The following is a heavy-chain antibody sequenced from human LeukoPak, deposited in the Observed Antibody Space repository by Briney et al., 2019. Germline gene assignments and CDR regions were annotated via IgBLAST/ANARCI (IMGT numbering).Heavy chain of an antibody. J-gene: IGHJ6*03. CDR3: ARRLELRSFRKEYYYYYMDV. V-gene: IGHV1-8*03. Sequence: ASVKVSCKASGYTFTSYDINWVRQATGQGLEWMGWMNPNSGNTGYAQKFQGRVTITRNTSIGTAYMELSSLRSEDTAVYYCARRLELRSFRKEYYYYYMDVWGKGTTVTVSS. CDR2: MNPNSGNT. CDR1: GYTFTSYD. D-gene: IGHD1-7*01.